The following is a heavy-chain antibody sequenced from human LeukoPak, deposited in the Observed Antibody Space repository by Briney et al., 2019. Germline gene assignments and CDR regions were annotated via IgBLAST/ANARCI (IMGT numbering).Heavy chain of an antibody. D-gene: IGHD1-1*01. Sequence: SETLSLTCTVSGGSLSSYYWSWVRQPPGKGLEWIGYIYYSGSTNYNPSLTSRGTISVDTSKNQFSLKLSSVTAADTAVYYCARELDDAFDIWGRGTMVTVSS. CDR2: IYYSGST. CDR3: ARELDDAFDI. CDR1: GGSLSSYY. V-gene: IGHV4-59*01. J-gene: IGHJ3*02.